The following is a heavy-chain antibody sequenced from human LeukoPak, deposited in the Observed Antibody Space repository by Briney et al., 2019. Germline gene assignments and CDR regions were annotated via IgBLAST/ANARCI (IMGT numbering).Heavy chain of an antibody. J-gene: IGHJ6*02. CDR3: ARSVTVVPADAYPYYYGMDV. V-gene: IGHV4-34*01. D-gene: IGHD2-2*01. CDR2: ISHSGGT. Sequence: SETLSLTCAVCGGSFSVYYWSWIRQPPGKGLEWIGEISHSGGTNYNPSLKSRVTISVDTSKNQFSLYLSSVTAADTAVYYCARSVTVVPADAYPYYYGMDVWGQGTTVTVSS. CDR1: GGSFSVYY.